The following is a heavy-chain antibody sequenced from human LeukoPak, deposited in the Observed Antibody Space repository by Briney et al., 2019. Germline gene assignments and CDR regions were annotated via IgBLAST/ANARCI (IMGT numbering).Heavy chain of an antibody. D-gene: IGHD3-10*01. Sequence: SETLSLTCTVSGGSISSYYWSWIRQPPGKGLEWIGYIYYSGSTNYNPSLKSRVTISVDTSKNQFSLKLSSVTAADTAVYYCARLYGSGSHYHSGYYYYGMDVWGQGTTVTVSS. V-gene: IGHV4-59*01. J-gene: IGHJ6*02. CDR1: GGSISSYY. CDR2: IYYSGST. CDR3: ARLYGSGSHYHSGYYYYGMDV.